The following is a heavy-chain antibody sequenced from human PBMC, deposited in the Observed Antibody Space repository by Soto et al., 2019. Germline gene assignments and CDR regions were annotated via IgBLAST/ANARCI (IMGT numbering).Heavy chain of an antibody. CDR2: INPNSGDI. V-gene: IGHV1-8*01. CDR1: GDTFTTYD. D-gene: IGHD3-10*01. Sequence: ASVKVSCKASGDTFTTYDINWVRQATGHGLEWMGWINPNSGDIGYAQRFQGRVTMTRDTAIRTAYMEVSSLRSDDTAVYYCARGRASGSYYLLDYWGQGTLVTVS. CDR3: ARGRASGSYYLLDY. J-gene: IGHJ4*02.